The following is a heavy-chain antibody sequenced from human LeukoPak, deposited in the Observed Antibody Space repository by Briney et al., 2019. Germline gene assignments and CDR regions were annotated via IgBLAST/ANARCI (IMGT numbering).Heavy chain of an antibody. CDR1: GYAFTTFY. CDR3: ARVPWANYYDIYFDY. D-gene: IGHD3-22*01. V-gene: IGHV1-46*01. CDR2: INPSSGST. J-gene: IGHJ4*02. Sequence: ASVKVSYKASGYAFTTFYMHWVRQAPGQGLEGMGIINPSSGSTSYAQKFQGRVTMTRDTSTSTVYMELSSLRSEDTAVYYCARVPWANYYDIYFDYWGQGTLVTVSS.